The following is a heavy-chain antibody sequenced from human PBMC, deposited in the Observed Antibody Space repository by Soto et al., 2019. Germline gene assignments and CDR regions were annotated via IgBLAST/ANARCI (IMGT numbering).Heavy chain of an antibody. CDR2: IYPGDSDT. CDR1: GYNFPNYW. V-gene: IGHV5-51*01. CDR3: ARQGNFDNSAYDMDV. J-gene: IGHJ6*02. Sequence: GESLKISCKGSGYNFPNYWIGWVRQMPGKGLEWMGIIYPGDSDTRYSPSFQGQVTISADKSISTAYLQWSSLKASDTAIYYCARQGNFDNSAYDMDVWGQGTTVTVSS. D-gene: IGHD3-22*01.